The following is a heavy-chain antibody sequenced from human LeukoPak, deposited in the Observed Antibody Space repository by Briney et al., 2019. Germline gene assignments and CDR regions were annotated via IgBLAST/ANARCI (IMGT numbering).Heavy chain of an antibody. J-gene: IGHJ4*02. CDR3: AKQSAGSAAWYSLHYDF. D-gene: IGHD6-13*01. V-gene: IGHV3-23*01. CDR2: VDGGGGGT. CDR1: GFTLISYA. Sequence: GGSLRLSCAASGFTLISYAMTWVRQAPGRGLEWVSSVDGGGGGTYYADSVKGRFTISRENSKDTLYLQMNGLKAEDTAVYFCAKQSAGSAAWYSLHYDFWGQGTLVTVSS.